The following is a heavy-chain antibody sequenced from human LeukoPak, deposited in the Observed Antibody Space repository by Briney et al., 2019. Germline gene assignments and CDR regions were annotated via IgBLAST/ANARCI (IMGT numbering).Heavy chain of an antibody. V-gene: IGHV3-30*02. Sequence: GGSLRLSCAASGFTFSSYGMHWVRQAPGKGLEWVAFIRYDGSNKYYADSVKGRFTISRDNSKNTLYLQMNSLRAEDTAVYYCARVLMALWYYYMDVWGKGTTVTVSS. CDR2: IRYDGSNK. CDR1: GFTFSSYG. J-gene: IGHJ6*03. CDR3: ARVLMALWYYYMDV. D-gene: IGHD5-24*01.